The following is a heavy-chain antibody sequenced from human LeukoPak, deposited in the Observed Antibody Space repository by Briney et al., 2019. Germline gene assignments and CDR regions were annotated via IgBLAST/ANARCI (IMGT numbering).Heavy chain of an antibody. CDR1: GGSFSGYY. Sequence: PSETLSLTCAVYGGSFSGYYWSWIRQPPGKGLEWIGEINHSGSTNYNPSLKSRVTISVDKSKNQFSLKLSSVTAADTAVYYCAKDQWDIVVVPPWGYYYYMDVWGKGTTVTVSS. CDR2: INHSGST. D-gene: IGHD2-2*01. V-gene: IGHV4-34*01. J-gene: IGHJ6*03. CDR3: AKDQWDIVVVPPWGYYYYMDV.